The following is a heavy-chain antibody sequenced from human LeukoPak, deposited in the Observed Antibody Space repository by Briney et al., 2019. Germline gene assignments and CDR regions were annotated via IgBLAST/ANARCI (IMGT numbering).Heavy chain of an antibody. D-gene: IGHD3-22*01. CDR1: GFTFSSYS. V-gene: IGHV3-48*02. CDR2: ISSSSSTI. CDR3: ARDQTYYYDSSGYYYFDY. Sequence: GGSLRLSCAASGFTFSSYSMNWVRQAPGKGLEWVSYISSSSSTIYYADSVKGRFIISRDNAKNSLYLQMNSLRDEDTAVYYCARDQTYYYDSSGYYYFDYWGQGTLVTVSS. J-gene: IGHJ4*02.